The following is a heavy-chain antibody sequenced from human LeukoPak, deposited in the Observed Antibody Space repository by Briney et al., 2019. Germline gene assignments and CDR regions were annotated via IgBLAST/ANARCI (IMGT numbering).Heavy chain of an antibody. CDR3: AKDST. J-gene: IGHJ4*02. CDR2: ISWNSGSI. Sequence: GGSLRLSCAASGFTFDDYAMHWVRQAPGKGPEWVSGISWNSGSIGYADSVKGRFTISRDNAKNSLYLQMNSLRAEDTALYYCAKDSTWGQGTLVTVSS. CDR1: GFTFDDYA. V-gene: IGHV3-9*01.